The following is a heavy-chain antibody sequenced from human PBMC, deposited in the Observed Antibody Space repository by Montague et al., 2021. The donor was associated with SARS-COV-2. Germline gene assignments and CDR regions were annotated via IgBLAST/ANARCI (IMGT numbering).Heavy chain of an antibody. J-gene: IGHJ6*02. CDR1: GGSFSGYY. CDR2: INHRGST. D-gene: IGHD2-2*01. CDR3: ANFRRTQLLFGTLYYGMDV. V-gene: IGHV4-34*01. Sequence: SETLSLTCAVYGGSFSGYYWSWIRQPPGKGLEWIGEINHRGSTNYNPSLKSRVIISVDTSKNQFSLKLSSVTAVDTAVYYCANFRRTQLLFGTLYYGMDVWGQGTTVTVSS.